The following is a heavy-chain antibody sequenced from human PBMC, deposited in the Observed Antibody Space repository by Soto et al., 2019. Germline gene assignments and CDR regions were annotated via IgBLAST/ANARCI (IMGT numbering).Heavy chain of an antibody. CDR1: GFTFSDYY. Sequence: GGSLRLSCAASGFTFSDYYMSWIRQAPGKGLEWVSYISSSGSTIYYADSVKGRFTISRDNAKNSLYLQMNSLRAEDTAVYYCARVVRGVISSSYYYYYMDVWGKGTTVTVSS. V-gene: IGHV3-11*01. D-gene: IGHD3-10*01. CDR3: ARVVRGVISSSYYYYYMDV. J-gene: IGHJ6*03. CDR2: ISSSGSTI.